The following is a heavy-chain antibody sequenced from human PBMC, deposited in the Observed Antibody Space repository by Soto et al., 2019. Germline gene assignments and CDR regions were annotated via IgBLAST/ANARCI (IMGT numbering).Heavy chain of an antibody. D-gene: IGHD6-19*01. Sequence: PSETLSLTCTVSGGSISSYYWSWIRQPPGKGLEWIGYIYYSGSTNYNPSLKSRVTISVDTSKNQFSLKLSSVTAADTAVYYCARHKYSSGYKYFDYWGQGTLLTVSS. CDR2: IYYSGST. CDR3: ARHKYSSGYKYFDY. V-gene: IGHV4-59*08. J-gene: IGHJ4*02. CDR1: GGSISSYY.